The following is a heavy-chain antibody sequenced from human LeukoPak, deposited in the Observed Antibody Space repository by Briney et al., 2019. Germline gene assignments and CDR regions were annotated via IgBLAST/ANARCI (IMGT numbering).Heavy chain of an antibody. CDR2: IYYSGST. J-gene: IGHJ4*02. CDR1: GGSISSYY. V-gene: IGHV4-59*01. Sequence: PSETLSPTCTVSGGSISSYYWSWIRQPPGKGLEWIGYIYYSGSTNYNPSLKSRVTISVDTSKNQFSLKLSSVTAADTAVYYCARAQVLRYFDWLLSFDYWGQGTLVTVSS. D-gene: IGHD3-9*01. CDR3: ARAQVLRYFDWLLSFDY.